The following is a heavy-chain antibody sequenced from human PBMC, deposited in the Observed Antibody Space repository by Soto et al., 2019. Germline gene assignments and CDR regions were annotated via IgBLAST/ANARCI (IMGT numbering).Heavy chain of an antibody. CDR1: GGSISSGGYY. CDR3: AREMNDYSNYDYGMDV. D-gene: IGHD4-4*01. CDR2: IYYSGST. J-gene: IGHJ6*02. V-gene: IGHV4-31*03. Sequence: QVQLQESGPGLVKPSQTLSLTCTVSGGSISSGGYYWSWIRQHPGKGLEWIGYIYYSGSTYYNPSLKSRVTISVDTSKNQFSLKLSSVTAADTAVYYCAREMNDYSNYDYGMDVWGQGTTVTVSS.